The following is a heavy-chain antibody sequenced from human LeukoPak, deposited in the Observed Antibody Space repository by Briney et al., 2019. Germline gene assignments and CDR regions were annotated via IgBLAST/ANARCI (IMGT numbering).Heavy chain of an antibody. CDR3: ATKQWLAPPPDS. V-gene: IGHV3-74*01. CDR2: INTDGTVT. CDR1: GFTFSKYW. D-gene: IGHD6-19*01. J-gene: IGHJ4*02. Sequence: GGSLRLSCAASGFTFSKYWMLWVRQAPGKGLESVSRINTDGTVTTYADSVKGRFTVSRDNADNTMFLQMNSVRDEDAAVYYCATKQWLAPPPDSWGQGTPVTVSS.